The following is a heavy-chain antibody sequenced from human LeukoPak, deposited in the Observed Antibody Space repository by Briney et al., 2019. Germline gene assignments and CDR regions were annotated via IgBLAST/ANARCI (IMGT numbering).Heavy chain of an antibody. V-gene: IGHV3-33*08. CDR3: ARDRYTSSWRTMDY. CDR1: GFPFSSYW. D-gene: IGHD6-13*01. CDR2: IWYDGSDK. J-gene: IGHJ4*02. Sequence: GGSLRLSCVASGFPFSSYWMTWVRQAPGKGLEWVAVIWYDGSDKYYAESVKGRFTISRDNSKNTLYLQMNSLRAEDTAVYYCARDRYTSSWRTMDYWGQGTLVTVSS.